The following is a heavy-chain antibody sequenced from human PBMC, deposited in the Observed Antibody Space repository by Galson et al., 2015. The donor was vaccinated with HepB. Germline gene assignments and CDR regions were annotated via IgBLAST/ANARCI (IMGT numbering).Heavy chain of an antibody. J-gene: IGHJ4*02. CDR3: AKSVGATGGPFDY. CDR2: IRYDGSNK. D-gene: IGHD1-26*01. CDR1: GFTFSSYG. Sequence: SLRLSCAASGFTFSSYGMHWVRQAPGKGLEWVAFIRYDGSNKYYADSVKGRFTISRDNSKNTLYLQMNSLRAEDTAVHYCAKSVGATGGPFDYWGQGTLVTVSS. V-gene: IGHV3-30*02.